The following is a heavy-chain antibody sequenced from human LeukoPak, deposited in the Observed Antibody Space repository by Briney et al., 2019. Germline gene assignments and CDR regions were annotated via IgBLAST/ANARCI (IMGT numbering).Heavy chain of an antibody. Sequence: AASVKVSCKASGGTFSSYAISWVRQAPGQGLEWMGGIIPIFGTANYAQKFQGRVTITADESTSTAYMELSSLRSEDTAVYYCARGTTRVNPYDFWSGYPRGCFDYWGQGTLVTVSS. CDR2: IIPIFGTA. V-gene: IGHV1-69*13. CDR1: GGTFSSYA. J-gene: IGHJ4*02. D-gene: IGHD3-3*01. CDR3: ARGTTRVNPYDFWSGYPRGCFDY.